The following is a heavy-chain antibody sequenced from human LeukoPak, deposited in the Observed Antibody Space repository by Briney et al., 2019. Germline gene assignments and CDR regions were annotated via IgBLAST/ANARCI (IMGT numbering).Heavy chain of an antibody. CDR2: IYYSGST. V-gene: IGHV4-59*01. J-gene: IGHJ4*02. CDR1: GGSISSYY. D-gene: IGHD3-3*01. Sequence: SETLSLTCTVSGGSISSYYWSWIRQPPGKGLEWIGYIYYSGSTNYNPSLKSRVTISVDTSKNQFSLKLSSVTAADTAVYYCARVRGDLWSGYLGSFDYWGQGTLVTVSS. CDR3: ARVRGDLWSGYLGSFDY.